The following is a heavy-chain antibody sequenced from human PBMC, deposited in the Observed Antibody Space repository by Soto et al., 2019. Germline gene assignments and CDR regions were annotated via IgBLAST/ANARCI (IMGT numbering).Heavy chain of an antibody. Sequence: SVKVSCKASGGTFSSYAISWVRQAPGQGLDWMGGIIPIFGTANYAQKFQGRVTITADESTSTAYMELSSLRSEDTAVYYCARGPSGYDYVWGSYRSFDYWGQGTLVTVSS. CDR1: GGTFSSYA. J-gene: IGHJ4*02. CDR3: ARGPSGYDYVWGSYRSFDY. CDR2: IIPIFGTA. V-gene: IGHV1-69*13. D-gene: IGHD3-16*02.